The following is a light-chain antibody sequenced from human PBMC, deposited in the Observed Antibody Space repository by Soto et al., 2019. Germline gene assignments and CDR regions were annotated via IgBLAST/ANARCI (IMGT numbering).Light chain of an antibody. Sequence: EIVMTQSPATLSVSPGDRATLSCRASQSVSSSLAWYQQIPCQAPRLLIYDASTRATGIPARFGGSVSGTEFTLTISSLQSEDFAVYYCQQYNNWPPLTFGGGTKVELK. CDR1: QSVSSS. CDR3: QQYNNWPPLT. V-gene: IGKV3-15*01. CDR2: DAS. J-gene: IGKJ4*01.